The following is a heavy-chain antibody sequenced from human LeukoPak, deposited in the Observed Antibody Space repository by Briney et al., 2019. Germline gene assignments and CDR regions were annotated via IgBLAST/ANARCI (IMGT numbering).Heavy chain of an antibody. CDR2: IYYSGST. J-gene: IGHJ4*02. CDR3: ARAAYYYGSGSYSPFDY. V-gene: IGHV4-30-4*01. Sequence: SETLSLTCTVSGGSISSGDYYWSWIRQPPGKGLEWIGYIYYSGSTYYIPSLKSRVTISVDTSKNQFSLKLSSVTAADTAVYYCARAAYYYGSGSYSPFDYWGQGTLVTVSS. D-gene: IGHD3-10*01. CDR1: GGSISSGDYY.